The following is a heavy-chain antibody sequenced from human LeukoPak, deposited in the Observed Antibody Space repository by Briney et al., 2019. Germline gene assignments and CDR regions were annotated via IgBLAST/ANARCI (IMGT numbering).Heavy chain of an antibody. CDR3: VSLRKRGGASDN. CDR2: IYTSGST. V-gene: IGHV4-4*07. CDR1: GGSISSYY. Sequence: SETLSLTCTVSGGSISSYYWSWIRQPAGKGLEWIGRIYTSGSTNYNPSLKSRVTMSVDTSKNQFSLKLSSVTAADTAVYYCVSLRKRGGASDNWGQGTMVTVSS. J-gene: IGHJ3*02.